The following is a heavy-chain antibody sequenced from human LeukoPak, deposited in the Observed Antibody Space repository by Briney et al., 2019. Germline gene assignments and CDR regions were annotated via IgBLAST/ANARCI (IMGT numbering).Heavy chain of an antibody. CDR2: ISGSGTTT. V-gene: IGHV3-23*01. Sequence: GGSLRLSCAASGFTFSTYAMSWVRQAPEKGLEWVSSISGSGTTTYYADSVKGRFTISRDNSKNTLSLQMNSLRAEDTALYSCTKDYGGTSDAFDIWGQGTVVTVSS. CDR1: GFTFSTYA. J-gene: IGHJ3*02. CDR3: TKDYGGTSDAFDI. D-gene: IGHD4-23*01.